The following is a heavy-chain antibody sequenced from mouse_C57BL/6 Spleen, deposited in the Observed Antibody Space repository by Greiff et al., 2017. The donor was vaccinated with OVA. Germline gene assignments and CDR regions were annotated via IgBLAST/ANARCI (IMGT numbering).Heavy chain of an antibody. D-gene: IGHD1-1*01. J-gene: IGHJ2*01. CDR3: ARGGAITTVVDY. CDR1: GYTFTSYW. V-gene: IGHV1-64*01. CDR2: IHPNSGST. Sequence: VQLQQPGAELVKPGASVKLSCKASGYTFTSYWMHWVKQRPGQGLEWIGMIHPNSGSTNYNEKFKSKATLTVDKSSCTAYMQLSSLTSEDSAVYYCARGGAITTVVDYWGQGTTLTVSS.